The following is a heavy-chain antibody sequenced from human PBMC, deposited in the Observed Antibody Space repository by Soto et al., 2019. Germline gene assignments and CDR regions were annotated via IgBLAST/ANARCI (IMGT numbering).Heavy chain of an antibody. CDR3: ARMGASGTDDNWIDP. V-gene: IGHV3-33*01. D-gene: IGHD3-10*01. CDR1: GFTFNSYG. J-gene: IGHJ5*02. Sequence: GGSLRLSCATSGFTFNSYGMHWVRQAPGKGLEWVAGIWSDGSYRNYADSVKGRFTISRDNSKNTLDLQMNSLRGEDTAVYYCARMGASGTDDNWIDPWGQGTLVTVSS. CDR2: IWSDGSYR.